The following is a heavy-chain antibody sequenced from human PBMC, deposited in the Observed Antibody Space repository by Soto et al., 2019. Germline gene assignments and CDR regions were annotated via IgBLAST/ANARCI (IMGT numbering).Heavy chain of an antibody. D-gene: IGHD2-21*02. Sequence: EVQLLESGGGLVQPGGSLRLSCVTSGLSFSLYSMGWVRQAPGKGLEWVSAISGSGRNIHYADSVKGRFTISRDNSKNTLSLQMNSLRAEDTALYYCAKDDRTASRIDYWGQGTLVTVSS. V-gene: IGHV3-23*01. J-gene: IGHJ4*02. CDR1: GLSFSLYS. CDR3: AKDDRTASRIDY. CDR2: ISGSGRNI.